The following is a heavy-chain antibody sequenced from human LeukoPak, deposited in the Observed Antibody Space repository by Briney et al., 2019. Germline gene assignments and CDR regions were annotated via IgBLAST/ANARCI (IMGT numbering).Heavy chain of an antibody. J-gene: IGHJ4*02. V-gene: IGHV3-48*01. CDR1: GFSFSDYG. Sequence: GGSLRLSCAASGFSFSDYGMNWVRRAPGKGLEWLSHINSNGAVISYADSVKGRFTISRDNSKNTLYLQMNSLRAEDTAVYYCARDHNWNYIDYWGQGTLDTVSS. CDR2: INSNGAVI. D-gene: IGHD1-20*01. CDR3: ARDHNWNYIDY.